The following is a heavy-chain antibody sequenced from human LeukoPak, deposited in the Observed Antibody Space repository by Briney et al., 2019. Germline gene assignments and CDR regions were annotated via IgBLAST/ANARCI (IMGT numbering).Heavy chain of an antibody. CDR1: GYTFISYY. CDR3: ARGRLSTVVSPLWD. CDR2: INPSGGST. D-gene: IGHD4-23*01. J-gene: IGHJ4*02. Sequence: GASAKVSCKAFGYTFISYYMNWVRQAPGQGLEWMGIINPSGGSTSYAQKFQGRVTMTRDTSTSTVYMELSSLRSEDTAVYYCARGRLSTVVSPLWDWGQGTLVTVSS. V-gene: IGHV1-46*01.